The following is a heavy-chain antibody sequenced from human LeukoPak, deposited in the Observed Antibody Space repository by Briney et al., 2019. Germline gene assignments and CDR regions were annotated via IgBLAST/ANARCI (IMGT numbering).Heavy chain of an antibody. Sequence: GMSLRLSCAASGFTFSSYAMHWVRQAPGKGLEWVAVISYDGSNKYYADSVKGRFTISRDNSKNTLYLQMNSLRAEDTAVYYCARDFPPYYDFWSGYYDYWGQGTLVTVSS. CDR3: ARDFPPYYDFWSGYYDY. J-gene: IGHJ4*02. CDR2: ISYDGSNK. D-gene: IGHD3-3*01. V-gene: IGHV3-30*04. CDR1: GFTFSSYA.